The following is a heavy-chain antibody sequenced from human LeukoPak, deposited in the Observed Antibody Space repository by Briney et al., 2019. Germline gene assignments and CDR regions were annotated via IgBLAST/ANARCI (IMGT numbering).Heavy chain of an antibody. J-gene: IGHJ5*02. V-gene: IGHV4-39*01. Sequence: PSKTLSLTCTVSGGSVSSSPYYWGWIRQPPGKGLEWIGSIYYSGNIFYNPSLKSRVTISVDTSKNQFSLKLSSVTAADTAVYYCARRSWPREPFDPWGQGTLVTVSS. CDR1: GGSVSSSPYY. CDR2: IYYSGNI. D-gene: IGHD1-14*01. CDR3: ARRSWPREPFDP.